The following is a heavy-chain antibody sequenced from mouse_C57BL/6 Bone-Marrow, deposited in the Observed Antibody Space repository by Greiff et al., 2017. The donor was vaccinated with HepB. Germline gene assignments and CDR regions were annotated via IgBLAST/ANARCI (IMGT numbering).Heavy chain of an antibody. CDR2: IHPNSGST. J-gene: IGHJ4*01. CDR3: ARYYYGSSYCYYAMDY. CDR1: GYTFTSYW. D-gene: IGHD1-1*01. Sequence: VQLQQPGAELVKPGASVKLSCKASGYTFTSYWMHWVKQRPGQGLEWIGMIHPNSGSTNYNEKFKSKATLTVDKSSSTAYMQLSSLTSEDSAVYYCARYYYGSSYCYYAMDYWGQGTSVTVSS. V-gene: IGHV1-64*01.